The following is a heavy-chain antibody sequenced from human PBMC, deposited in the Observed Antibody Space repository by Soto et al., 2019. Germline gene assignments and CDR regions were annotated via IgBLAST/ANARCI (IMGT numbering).Heavy chain of an antibody. CDR3: ARAPYYYYYGMDV. J-gene: IGHJ6*02. CDR1: GFTFSDYY. Sequence: LRLSCAASGFTFSDYYMSWIRQAPGKGLEWVSYISSSGSTIYYADSVKGRFTISRDNAKNSLYLQMNSLRAEDTAVYYCARAPYYYYYGMDVWGQGTTVTVSS. V-gene: IGHV3-11*01. CDR2: ISSSGSTI.